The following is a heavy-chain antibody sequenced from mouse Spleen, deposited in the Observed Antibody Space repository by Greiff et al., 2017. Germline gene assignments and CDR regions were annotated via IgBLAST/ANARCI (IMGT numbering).Heavy chain of an antibody. J-gene: IGHJ3*01. V-gene: IGHV8-12*01. CDR2: IYWDDDK. CDR1: GFSLSTSGMG. Sequence: QVTLKVCGPGILQSSQTLSLTCSFSGFSLSTSGMGVSWIRQPSGKGLEWLAHIYWDDDKRYNPSLKSRLTISKDTSRNQVFLKITSVDTADTATYYCARSYDYDGLAYWGQGTLVTVSA. D-gene: IGHD2-4*01. CDR3: ARSYDYDGLAY.